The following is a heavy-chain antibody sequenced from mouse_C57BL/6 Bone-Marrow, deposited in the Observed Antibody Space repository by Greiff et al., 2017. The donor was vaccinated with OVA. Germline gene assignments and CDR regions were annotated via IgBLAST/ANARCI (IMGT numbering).Heavy chain of an antibody. CDR1: GYTFTHYW. V-gene: IGHV1-63*01. Sequence: QVQLQQSGAELVRPGTSVKMSCKASGYTFTHYWIGWAKQRPGHGLEWIGDIYPGGGYTNYNEKFKGKATLTADQSSSTAYMQISSLTSEDSAIYYCARAMGLLRAMDDWGQGTSVTVSS. J-gene: IGHJ4*01. CDR2: IYPGGGYT. CDR3: ARAMGLLRAMDD. D-gene: IGHD2-3*01.